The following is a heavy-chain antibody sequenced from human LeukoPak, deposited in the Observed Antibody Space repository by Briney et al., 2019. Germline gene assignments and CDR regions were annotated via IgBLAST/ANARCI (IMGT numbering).Heavy chain of an antibody. CDR1: GGSINGYY. J-gene: IGHJ4*02. CDR3: AAEFDNEQWLDWDY. CDR2: THYRGST. Sequence: PSETLSLTCTVSGGSINGYYWNWIRQAPGKGLEWIGYTHYRGSTNYNPSLKSRVTISLDTSGNQFSLKLSSVTAADTAVYYCAAEFDNEQWLDWDYWGRGTLVTVSS. D-gene: IGHD6-19*01. V-gene: IGHV4-59*01.